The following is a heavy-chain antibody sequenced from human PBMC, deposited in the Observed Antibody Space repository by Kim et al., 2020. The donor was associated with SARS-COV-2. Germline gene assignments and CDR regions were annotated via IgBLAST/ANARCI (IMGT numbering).Heavy chain of an antibody. Sequence: SPPLESRVTIPVDTSKNHFSLKLRSVTAADTAVYYCARPRRDGYNSYLDYWGQGTLVTVSS. J-gene: IGHJ4*02. D-gene: IGHD1-1*01. CDR3: ARPRRDGYNSYLDY. V-gene: IGHV4-39*02.